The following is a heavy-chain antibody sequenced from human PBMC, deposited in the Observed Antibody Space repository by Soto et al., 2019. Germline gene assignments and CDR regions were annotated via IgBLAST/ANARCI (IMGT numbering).Heavy chain of an antibody. CDR3: ARDPDSVVAATSYFDY. CDR1: GGTFSSYT. J-gene: IGHJ4*02. V-gene: IGHV1-69*08. CDR2: IIPILGIA. D-gene: IGHD2-15*01. Sequence: QVQLVQSGAEVKKPGSSVKVSCKASGGTFSSYTISWVRQAPGQGLEWMGRIIPILGIANYAQKFQGRVTITADKSTSTAYMELSSLRSEDTAVYYCARDPDSVVAATSYFDYWGQGTLVTVSS.